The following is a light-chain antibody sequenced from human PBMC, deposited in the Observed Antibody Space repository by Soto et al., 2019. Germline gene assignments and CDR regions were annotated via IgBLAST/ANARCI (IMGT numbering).Light chain of an antibody. CDR2: KAS. CDR3: QHYNSYSEA. J-gene: IGKJ1*01. CDR1: QRISSW. Sequence: DIQMTQSPSSVSASVGDSVTISCRASQRISSWLAWYQQKPGKAPTLLIYKASTLKSGVPSRFSGSGSGTEFTLTISSLQPDDFATYYCQHYNSYSEAFGQGTKVELK. V-gene: IGKV1-5*03.